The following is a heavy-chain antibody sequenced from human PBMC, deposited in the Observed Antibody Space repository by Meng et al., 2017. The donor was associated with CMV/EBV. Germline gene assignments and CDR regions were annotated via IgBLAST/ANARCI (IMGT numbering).Heavy chain of an antibody. Sequence: GSLRLSCSVSGESINNSRSYWGWIRQSSGTGLEWIASIFHTGNTFYNPSLKSRVSVSVEVSKNQFSLSLNSVTAADTAEYYCAREIVVVPAAIDYFDYWGQGTLVTVSS. CDR3: AREIVVVPAAIDYFDY. V-gene: IGHV4-39*07. CDR1: GESINNSRSY. D-gene: IGHD2-2*02. CDR2: IFHTGNT. J-gene: IGHJ4*02.